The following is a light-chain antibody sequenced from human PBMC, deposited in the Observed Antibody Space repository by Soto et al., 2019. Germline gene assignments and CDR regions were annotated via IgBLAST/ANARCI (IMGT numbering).Light chain of an antibody. CDR1: QDITNY. CDR3: QQFDSVPCT. V-gene: IGKV1-33*01. CDR2: DAS. J-gene: IGKJ2*02. Sequence: IQMTQSPSSLSASVGDRVTITCRARQDITNYLIWYQQKPGKAPKLLIYDASSLGTGVSSRFSGSGSGTHFTLTISSLQPEDIATYYCQQFDSVPCTFGQGTKLEMK.